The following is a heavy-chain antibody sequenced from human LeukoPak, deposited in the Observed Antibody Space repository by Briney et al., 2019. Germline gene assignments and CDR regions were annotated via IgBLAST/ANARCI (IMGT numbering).Heavy chain of an antibody. CDR1: GYTFTSYG. CDR3: ARDPVLAVAGIMEDAFDI. CDR2: ISAYNGNT. Sequence: ASVKVSCKASGYTFTSYGISWVRQAPGQGLEWMGWISAYNGNTNYAQKLQGRVTMTTDTSTSTAYMELRSLRSDDTAVYYCARDPVLAVAGIMEDAFDIWGQGTMVTVSS. D-gene: IGHD6-19*01. J-gene: IGHJ3*02. V-gene: IGHV1-18*01.